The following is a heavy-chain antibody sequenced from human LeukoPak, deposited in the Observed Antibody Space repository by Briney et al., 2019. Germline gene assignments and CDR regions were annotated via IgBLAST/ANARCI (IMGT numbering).Heavy chain of an antibody. D-gene: IGHD3-10*01. CDR1: GYTFTGYY. CDR3: ATEAPGSYRFDN. CDR2: INPNNGGT. V-gene: IGHV1-2*02. J-gene: IGHJ4*02. Sequence: ASVKVSCKASGYTFTGYYIHWVRQAPGQGLEWMGWINPNNGGTNYAQKFQGRVTMTRDTSISTAYMELNRLTSDDTAVYYCATEAPGSYRFDNWGQEILVTVSS.